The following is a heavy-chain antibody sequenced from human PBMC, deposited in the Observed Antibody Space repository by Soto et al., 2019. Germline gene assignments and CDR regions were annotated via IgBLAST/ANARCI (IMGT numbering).Heavy chain of an antibody. D-gene: IGHD1-7*01. CDR1: GFTFTSYA. J-gene: IGHJ6*02. Sequence: QVQLVESGGRVVLPGRSLRLSCAASGFTFTSYAMHWVRQAPGKGLEWVAVISYDGSTKYYADSVKGRFTISRGNSKNTLYLQMNSLRPEDTAVYYCARDLNEVELPNNYYYGMDVWGQGTTVTVSS. CDR3: ARDLNEVELPNNYYYGMDV. V-gene: IGHV3-30-3*01. CDR2: ISYDGSTK.